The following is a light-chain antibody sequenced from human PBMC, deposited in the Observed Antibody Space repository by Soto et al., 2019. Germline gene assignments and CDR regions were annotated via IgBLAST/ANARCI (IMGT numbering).Light chain of an antibody. J-gene: IGKJ5*01. V-gene: IGKV1-13*02. CDR3: QQFLSYTIT. CDR2: DAS. CDR1: QDIRGA. Sequence: IQLTQSPASLSASVGERVTITCRASQDIRGALAWYQQSPGEAPQLLIYDASTLERGVPSRFSGSSSGTHFTLTISSLQPEDFATYYCQQFLSYTITFGQGTRKEIK.